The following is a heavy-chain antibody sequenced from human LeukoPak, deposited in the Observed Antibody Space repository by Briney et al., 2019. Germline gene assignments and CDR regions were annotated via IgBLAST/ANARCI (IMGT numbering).Heavy chain of an antibody. Sequence: SQTLSLTCAISGDSVSRNTAAWNWNRQAPSRGLEWLGRTYYRSKWYNDYALSVKSRITINPDTSKNQFSLRLNSVTPEDTAVYYCATGYNYAFAYWGQGTLVTVSS. CDR3: ATGYNYAFAY. V-gene: IGHV6-1*01. J-gene: IGHJ4*02. CDR1: GDSVSRNTAA. D-gene: IGHD1-20*01. CDR2: TYYRSKWYN.